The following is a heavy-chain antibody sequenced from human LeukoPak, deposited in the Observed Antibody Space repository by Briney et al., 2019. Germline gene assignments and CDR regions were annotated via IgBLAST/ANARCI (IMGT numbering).Heavy chain of an antibody. CDR2: INHSGST. Sequence: PSETLSLTCAVSGYSISSGYYWGWIRQPPGKGLEWIGEINHSGSTNYNPSLKSRVTISVDTSKNQFSLKLSSVTAADTAVYYCARAGYSSGWTYFDYWGQGTLVTVSS. D-gene: IGHD6-19*01. J-gene: IGHJ4*02. V-gene: IGHV4-38-2*01. CDR3: ARAGYSSGWTYFDY. CDR1: GYSISSGYY.